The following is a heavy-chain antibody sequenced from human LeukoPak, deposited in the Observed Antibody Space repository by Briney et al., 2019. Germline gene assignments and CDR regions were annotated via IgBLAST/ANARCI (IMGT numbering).Heavy chain of an antibody. CDR1: GFTFSSYA. CDR3: ARSTTTVTTFDY. CDR2: ISYDGSNK. D-gene: IGHD4-17*01. V-gene: IGHV3-30*04. J-gene: IGHJ4*02. Sequence: PGGSLRLSCAASGFTFSSYAMHWVRQAPGKGLEWVAVISYDGSNKYYADSVKGRFTISRDNSKNTLYLQMNSLRAGDTAVYYCARSTTTVTTFDYWGQGTLVTVSS.